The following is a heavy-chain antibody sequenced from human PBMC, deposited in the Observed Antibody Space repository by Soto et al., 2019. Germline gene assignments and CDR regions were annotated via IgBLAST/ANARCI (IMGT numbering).Heavy chain of an antibody. V-gene: IGHV1-46*01. J-gene: IGHJ6*02. CDR1: GYTFTSYY. CDR3: AWTEVGATKVGWGHGMDV. D-gene: IGHD1-26*01. CDR2: INPSGGST. Sequence: ASVKVSCKASGYTFTSYYVHWVRQAPGQGLEWMGIINPSGGSTSYAQKFQGRVTMTRDTSTSTVYMELSSLRSEDTAVYYCAWTEVGATKVGWGHGMDVWGQGTTVTVSS.